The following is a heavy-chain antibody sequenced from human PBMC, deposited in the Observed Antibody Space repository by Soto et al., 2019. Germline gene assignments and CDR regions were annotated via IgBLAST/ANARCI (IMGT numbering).Heavy chain of an antibody. CDR1: GGSISSGNYY. CDR3: ARGGSGDIVVVAAIDY. J-gene: IGHJ4*02. Sequence: QVQLQESGPGLVKPSQTLSLTCTVSGGSISSGNYYWSWIRQHPGKGLEGIGSIFYSGSTYYNPSLKSRVTISVDTSKNQFSLKLSSVTAADTAVYYCARGGSGDIVVVAAIDYWGQGTLVTVSS. CDR2: IFYSGST. D-gene: IGHD2-15*01. V-gene: IGHV4-31*03.